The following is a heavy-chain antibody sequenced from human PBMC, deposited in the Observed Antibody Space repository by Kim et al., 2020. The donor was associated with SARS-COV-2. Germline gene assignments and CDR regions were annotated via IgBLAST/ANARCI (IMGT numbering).Heavy chain of an antibody. Sequence: GGSLRLSCEASEFMFNNYWMAWVRQAPGKGLGWVASINEDGSQKHYEDSVNGRFTIARDNAKKSLFLQLNGLRAGDTALYHCVRVRDSDGYDRLVDRWGQGTLVTVSS. CDR3: VRVRDSDGYDRLVDR. J-gene: IGHJ5*02. V-gene: IGHV3-7*03. CDR2: INEDGSQK. D-gene: IGHD3-22*01. CDR1: EFMFNNYW.